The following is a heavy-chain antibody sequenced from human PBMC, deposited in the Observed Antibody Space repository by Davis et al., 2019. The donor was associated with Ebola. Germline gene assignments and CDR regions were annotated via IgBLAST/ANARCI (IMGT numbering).Heavy chain of an antibody. CDR1: GYTFTSYG. V-gene: IGHV1-18*01. CDR3: ARDHYDILTGYFDY. J-gene: IGHJ4*02. D-gene: IGHD3-9*01. Sequence: ALVKVSCKASGYTFTSYGISWVRQAPGQGLEWMGWISAYNGNTNYAQKLQGRVTMTTDTSTSTAYMELRSLRSDDTAVYYCARDHYDILTGYFDYWGQGTLVTVSS. CDR2: ISAYNGNT.